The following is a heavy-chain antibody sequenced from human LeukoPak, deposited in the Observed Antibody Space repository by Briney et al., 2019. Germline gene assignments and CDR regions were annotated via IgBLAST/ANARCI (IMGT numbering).Heavy chain of an antibody. CDR3: ARHGLVAARHAFDI. CDR2: INYSGNT. CDR1: YGSFSGYY. Sequence: SETLSLTCGVFYGSFSGYYWSWIRQPPGKGLEWIGEINYSGNTNYNPSLKGRVTISVDTSKDQFSLKLSSVTAADTAVYYCARHGLVAARHAFDIWGQGTMVTVSS. D-gene: IGHD6-6*01. J-gene: IGHJ3*02. V-gene: IGHV4-34*01.